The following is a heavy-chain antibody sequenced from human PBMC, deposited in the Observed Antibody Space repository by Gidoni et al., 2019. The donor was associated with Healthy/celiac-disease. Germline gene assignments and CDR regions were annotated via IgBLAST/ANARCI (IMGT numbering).Heavy chain of an antibody. CDR3: ARHLASGVAVAGTGGFDYFDY. Sequence: LQLQESGPGLVKPSVTLSLTCTVSGRSISSSSSSCGWFRQPPGNGLEWIGSIYYGGCTYYNPYLKSRVTISVDTSKNQFSRKLRSVTAADTAVYYCARHLASGVAVAGTGGFDYFDYGGKGTRVTVSS. CDR1: GRSISSSSSS. J-gene: IGHJ4*02. CDR2: IYYGGCT. D-gene: IGHD6-19*01. V-gene: IGHV4-39*01.